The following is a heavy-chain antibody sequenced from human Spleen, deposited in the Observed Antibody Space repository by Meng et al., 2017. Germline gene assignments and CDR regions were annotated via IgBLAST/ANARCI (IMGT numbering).Heavy chain of an antibody. J-gene: IGHJ4*02. CDR3: AREGRSHQVGVSVY. V-gene: IGHV4-30-4*01. Sequence: QVQLQESGLGLVKPLQTLSLTCTVSGGSISSGDYYWSWIRQPPGKGLEWIGYIYNSGSTYYNPSLKSRVTISVDTSKNQFSLKLRFVTAADTAVYYCAREGRSHQVGVSVYWGQGNLVTAPQ. CDR2: IYNSGST. D-gene: IGHD2-21*01. CDR1: GGSISSGDYY.